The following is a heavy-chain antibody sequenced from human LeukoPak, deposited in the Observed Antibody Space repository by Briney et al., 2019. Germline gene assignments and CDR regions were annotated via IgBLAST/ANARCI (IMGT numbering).Heavy chain of an antibody. D-gene: IGHD3-22*01. V-gene: IGHV1-2*02. CDR2: INPNSGGT. CDR1: GYTFTGYY. J-gene: IGHJ4*02. Sequence: ASVKVSCKASGYTFTGYYMHWVRQAPGQGLEWRGWINPNSGGTNYAQKFQGRVTMTRDTSISTAYMELSRLRSDDTAVYYCARDPDYYDSSGYYPYWGQGTLVTVSS. CDR3: ARDPDYYDSSGYYPY.